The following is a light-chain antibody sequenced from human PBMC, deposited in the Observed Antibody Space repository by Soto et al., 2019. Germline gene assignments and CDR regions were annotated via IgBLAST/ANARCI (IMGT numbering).Light chain of an antibody. Sequence: EIVLTQSPGTLSLSPGERATISCRANHSFSSSYLAWYQQKPGQALRLLIYGASSRATGIPDRFSGSGSGTDFTLTISRLEPEDFAVYYCQQYGSSITWTFGQGTKVDIK. V-gene: IGKV3-20*01. CDR1: HSFSSSY. CDR3: QQYGSSITWT. CDR2: GAS. J-gene: IGKJ1*01.